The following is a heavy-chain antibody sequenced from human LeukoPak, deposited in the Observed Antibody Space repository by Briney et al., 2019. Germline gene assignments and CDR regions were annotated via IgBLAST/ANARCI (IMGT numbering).Heavy chain of an antibody. CDR3: ARADRLDGAPYLIGP. CDR2: INPNSGGT. CDR1: GYAFTDYY. V-gene: IGHV1-2*02. J-gene: IGHJ5*02. Sequence: ASVKDSCKTSGYAFTDYYLHWVRQAPGQGLEWMGWINPNSGGTSSAQKFQGRFTMTRDTSITTVYMEVAWLTSEDTAIYYCARADRLDGAPYLIGPWGQGTLVTVSS. D-gene: IGHD2-21*01.